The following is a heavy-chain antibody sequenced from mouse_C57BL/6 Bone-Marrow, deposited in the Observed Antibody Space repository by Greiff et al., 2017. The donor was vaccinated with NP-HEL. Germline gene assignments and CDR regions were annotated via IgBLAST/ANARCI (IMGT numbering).Heavy chain of an antibody. V-gene: IGHV1-76*01. J-gene: IGHJ2*01. CDR1: GYTFTDYY. Sequence: VQLQQSGAELVRPGASVKLSCKASGYTFTDYYINWVKQRPGQGLEWIARIYPGSGNTYYHEKFKGKATLTAEKSSSTAYMQLSSLTSEDAAVYFCASTDCDYWGQGTTLTVSS. CDR3: ASTDCDY. CDR2: IYPGSGNT. D-gene: IGHD3-2*01.